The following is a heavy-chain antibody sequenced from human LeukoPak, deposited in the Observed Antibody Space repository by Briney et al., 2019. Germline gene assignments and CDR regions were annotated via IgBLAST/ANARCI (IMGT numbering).Heavy chain of an antibody. Sequence: SGGSLRLSCAASGFIFSSYAMSWVRQAPGRGLEWVSAISGSGGSTYYADSVKGRFTISRDNSKNTLYLQMNSLRAEDTAVYYCAKAGLGYCSSTSCWRYNWFDPWGQGTLVTVSS. CDR1: GFIFSSYA. D-gene: IGHD2-2*01. J-gene: IGHJ5*02. V-gene: IGHV3-23*01. CDR2: ISGSGGST. CDR3: AKAGLGYCSSTSCWRYNWFDP.